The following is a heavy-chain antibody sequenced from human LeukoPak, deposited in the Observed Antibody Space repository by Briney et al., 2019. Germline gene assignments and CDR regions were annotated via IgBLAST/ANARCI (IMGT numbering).Heavy chain of an antibody. V-gene: IGHV4-59*08. CDR1: GGSISSYY. CDR3: ARLCDSSGYYYPFVY. Sequence: SETLSLTCTVSGGSISSYYWSWIRQPPGKGLEWIGYIYYSGSTNYNPSLKSRGTIAVDTSKNHFSLKLSSVTAADTAVYYWARLCDSSGYYYPFVYWGQGTLVTVSS. D-gene: IGHD3-22*01. CDR2: IYYSGST. J-gene: IGHJ4*02.